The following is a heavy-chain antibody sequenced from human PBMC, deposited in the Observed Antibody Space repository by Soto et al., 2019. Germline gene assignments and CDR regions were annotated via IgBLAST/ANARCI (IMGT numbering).Heavy chain of an antibody. D-gene: IGHD3-9*01. J-gene: IGHJ6*03. CDR2: IYYSGST. Sequence: SETLSLTCTVSGGSISSYYWSWIRQPPRKGLEWIGYIYYSGSTNYNPSLKSRVTISVDTSKNQFSLKLSSVTAADTAVYYCARLNYDILTGPASGQRFYYYYMDVWGKGTTVTVSS. CDR3: ARLNYDILTGPASGQRFYYYYMDV. CDR1: GGSISSYY. V-gene: IGHV4-59*08.